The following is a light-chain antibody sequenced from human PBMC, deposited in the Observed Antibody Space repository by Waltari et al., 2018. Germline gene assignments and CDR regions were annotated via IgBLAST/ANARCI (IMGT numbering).Light chain of an antibody. CDR3: QQYNNWPPWT. CDR2: DAS. J-gene: IGKJ1*01. Sequence: EIVMTQSPATLSVSPGEGATVSCRASQSVRTNVAWYQQTPGQAPRLLIYDASTRASGIPARFSGSGSGTEFILTISSLQSEDFAVYYCQQYNNWPPWTFGQGTKVEIK. CDR1: QSVRTN. V-gene: IGKV3-15*01.